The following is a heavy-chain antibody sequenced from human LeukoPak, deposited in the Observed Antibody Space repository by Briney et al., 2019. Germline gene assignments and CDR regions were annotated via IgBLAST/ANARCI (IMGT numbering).Heavy chain of an antibody. D-gene: IGHD3-3*01. Sequence: GGSLRLSCAASGFTFSSYDMHWVRQVTGKRLEWVSAIGTAGDTYYPGSVKGRFTISRENAKNSLYLQMNSLRAEDTAVYYCARGGYDFVYYYYGMDVWGQGTTVTVSS. CDR2: IGTAGDT. CDR3: ARGGYDFVYYYYGMDV. J-gene: IGHJ6*02. V-gene: IGHV3-13*01. CDR1: GFTFSSYD.